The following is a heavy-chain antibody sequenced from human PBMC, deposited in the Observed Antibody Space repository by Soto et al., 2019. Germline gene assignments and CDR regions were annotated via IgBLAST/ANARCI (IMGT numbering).Heavy chain of an antibody. Sequence: VGCEACRERFSSSYMPWVRQKTGQGLEWMGIVNPSGGSTSYAQKFQGRVTMTRDTSTSTVYMELSSLRSEDTAVYYCARGTTSSSSLAFDIWGQGTMVSVSS. J-gene: IGHJ3*02. V-gene: IGHV1-46*03. CDR3: ARGTTSSSSLAFDI. D-gene: IGHD6-6*01. CDR1: RERFSSSY. CDR2: VNPSGGST.